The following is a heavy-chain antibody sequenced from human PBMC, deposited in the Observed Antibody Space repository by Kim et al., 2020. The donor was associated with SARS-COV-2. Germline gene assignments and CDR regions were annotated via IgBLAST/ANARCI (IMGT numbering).Heavy chain of an antibody. J-gene: IGHJ5*02. D-gene: IGHD3-3*01. V-gene: IGHV6-1*01. Sequence: SQTLSLTCAISGDSVSSNSAAWNWIRQSPSRGLEWLGRTYYRSKWYNDYAVSVKSRITINPDTSKNQFSLQLNSVTPEDTAVYYCARGHDFWSGYYYNWFDPWGQGTLVTVSS. CDR1: GDSVSSNSAA. CDR2: TYYRSKWYN. CDR3: ARGHDFWSGYYYNWFDP.